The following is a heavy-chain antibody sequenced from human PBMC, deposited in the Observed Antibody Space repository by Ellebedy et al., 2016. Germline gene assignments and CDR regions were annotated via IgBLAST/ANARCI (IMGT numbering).Heavy chain of an antibody. CDR1: GFTVSSNY. D-gene: IGHD2-21*01. Sequence: GESLKISXAASGFTVSSNYMSWVRQAPGKGLEWVSVIYSDMTTYYADSVKGRFTISRDNSKNMLYFQMNSLRAEDTAVYYCAREVGRGVISPYMDVWGKGTTVTVSS. V-gene: IGHV3-53*01. CDR3: AREVGRGVISPYMDV. CDR2: IYSDMTT. J-gene: IGHJ6*03.